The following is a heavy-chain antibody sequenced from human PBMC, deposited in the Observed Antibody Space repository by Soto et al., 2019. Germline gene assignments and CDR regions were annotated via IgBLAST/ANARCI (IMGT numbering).Heavy chain of an antibody. CDR3: ARDQTGSYPYNWFDP. Sequence: ASVKVSCKASGYTFTNSGFSWVRQAPGQGLEWVGWIRVNNGDTHYAQKLQGRVTMTTDTSTSTAFMELRSLRAEDTAVYYCARDQTGSYPYNWFDPWGQGTLVTVSS. V-gene: IGHV1-18*01. J-gene: IGHJ5*02. CDR1: GYTFTNSG. D-gene: IGHD1-26*01. CDR2: IRVNNGDT.